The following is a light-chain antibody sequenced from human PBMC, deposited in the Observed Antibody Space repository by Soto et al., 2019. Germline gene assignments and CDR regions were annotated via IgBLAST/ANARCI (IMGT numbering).Light chain of an antibody. J-gene: IGLJ3*02. CDR3: CSYAGSSTLV. CDR2: EVS. V-gene: IGLV2-23*02. CDR1: SSDVGSYNL. Sequence: QSALTQPASVSGSPGQSITISCTGTSSDVGSYNLVSWYQQHPGKAPKLMIYEVSKRPSGVSNRFSGSKSGNTASLTLSGRQAEDEADYYCCSYAGSSTLVFGGGTKLTVL.